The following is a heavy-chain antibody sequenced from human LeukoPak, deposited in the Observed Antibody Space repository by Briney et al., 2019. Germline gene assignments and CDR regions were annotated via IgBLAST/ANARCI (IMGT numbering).Heavy chain of an antibody. V-gene: IGHV4-39*02. CDR1: GGTISSSTHY. Sequence: SETLSLTCTVSGGTISSSTHYWGWIRQPPGKGLEWIGTIHYSGSTDYNPSLRTRVTISVDTSKNHISLELSSVTATDTATYYCARTSYGPPSPFDYWGQGILVIVSS. CDR2: IHYSGST. J-gene: IGHJ4*02. D-gene: IGHD3-16*01. CDR3: ARTSYGPPSPFDY.